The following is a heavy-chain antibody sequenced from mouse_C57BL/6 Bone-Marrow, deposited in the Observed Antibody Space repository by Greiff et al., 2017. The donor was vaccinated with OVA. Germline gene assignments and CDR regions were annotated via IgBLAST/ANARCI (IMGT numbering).Heavy chain of an antibody. CDR3: ARGGATVDAMDY. J-gene: IGHJ4*01. D-gene: IGHD1-1*01. Sequence: QVQLQQPGAELVRPGTSVKLSCKASGYTFTSYWMHWVKQRPGQGLEWIGVIDPSDSYTNYNQKFKGKATLTVDPSSSTAYMQLSSLTSEDSAVYYCARGGATVDAMDYWGQGTSVTVSS. V-gene: IGHV1-59*01. CDR2: IDPSDSYT. CDR1: GYTFTSYW.